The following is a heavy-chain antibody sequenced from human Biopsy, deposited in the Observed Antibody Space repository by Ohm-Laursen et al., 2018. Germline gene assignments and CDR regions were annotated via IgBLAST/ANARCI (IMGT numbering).Heavy chain of an antibody. V-gene: IGHV4-34*01. D-gene: IGHD5-12*01. CDR1: GESSSGYF. CDR2: INQSGST. J-gene: IGHJ6*02. CDR3: ARGSGYFKLDV. Sequence: TLSLTCTVNGESSSGYFWNWIRQPPGKGLEWIGEINQSGSTKYNPSLKRRPTLSADSSTSQFSLRLTSLTAADTAIYYCARGSGYFKLDVWGQGTTVTVSS.